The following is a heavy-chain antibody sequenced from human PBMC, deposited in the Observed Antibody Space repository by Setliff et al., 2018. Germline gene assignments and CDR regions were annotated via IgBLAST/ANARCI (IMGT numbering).Heavy chain of an antibody. D-gene: IGHD2-8*02. V-gene: IGHV3-15*01. J-gene: IGHJ4*02. CDR2: IKGPGAT. CDR1: GGSFSGYY. CDR3: AADFPGGAFPVDY. Sequence: PSETLSLTCAVYGGSFSGYYWSWIRQPPGKGLEWVALIKGPGATDYSASVKDRFTISRDNSKNILYLQMNNLKSEDTAVYYCAADFPGGAFPVDYLGQGAMVTVSS.